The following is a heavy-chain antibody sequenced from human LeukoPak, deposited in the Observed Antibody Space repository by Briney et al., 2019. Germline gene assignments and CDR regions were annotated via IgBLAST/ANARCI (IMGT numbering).Heavy chain of an antibody. V-gene: IGHV3-30*02. J-gene: IGHJ4*02. D-gene: IGHD4-17*01. CDR1: GFILSSYG. CDR2: IRYDGSNK. CDR3: AKKGSDGDYSFDY. Sequence: GGSLSLSCAPSGFILSSYGMHWVRQAPGKGVEGVVFIRYDGSNKYYADSVKGRFTISRDNSKNTLYLQMNSLRAEDTAVYYCAKKGSDGDYSFDYWGQGTLVTVSS.